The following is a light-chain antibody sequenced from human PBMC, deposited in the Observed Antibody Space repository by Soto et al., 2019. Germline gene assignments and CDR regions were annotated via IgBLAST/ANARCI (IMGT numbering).Light chain of an antibody. J-gene: IGKJ1*01. Sequence: DIQMTQSPPTLSASVGDRVTITCRASQSISSWLAWYQQRPGKAPNLLIYDVSSLESGVPSRFGGSGSGTEFSLTSSSLQPDDFATYYGQQYTNYPWTFGQGTKVEIK. V-gene: IGKV1-5*01. CDR2: DVS. CDR1: QSISSW. CDR3: QQYTNYPWT.